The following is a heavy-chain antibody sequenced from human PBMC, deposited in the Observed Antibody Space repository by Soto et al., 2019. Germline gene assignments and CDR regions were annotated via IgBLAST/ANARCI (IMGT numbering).Heavy chain of an antibody. Sequence: VQLQESGPRLVKPSQTLSLTCSVSGGAIRSGNYYWTWIRQSPGKGLEWLGHISHSGTTAYNPSLQSRATFSLDAAQNQFSLSLTSVTVADTALYFCVRGRGLLWFDYWGQGAMVAVSS. CDR1: GGAIRSGNYY. CDR2: ISHSGTT. J-gene: IGHJ4*02. CDR3: VRGRGLLWFDY. D-gene: IGHD2-21*02. V-gene: IGHV4-30-4*01.